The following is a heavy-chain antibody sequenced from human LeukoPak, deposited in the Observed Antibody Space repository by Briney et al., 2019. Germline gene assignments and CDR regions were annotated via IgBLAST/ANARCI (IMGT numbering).Heavy chain of an antibody. J-gene: IGHJ4*02. V-gene: IGHV1-3*03. CDR3: ARWESSGSLFDY. CDR1: GYTFTSYA. D-gene: IGHD3-22*01. Sequence: ASVKVSCKASGYTFTSYAMHWVRQAPGQRLEWMGWINAGNGNTKYSQEFQGRVTITRDTSASTAYMELSSLRSEDMAVYYCARWESSGSLFDYWGQGTLVTVSS. CDR2: INAGNGNT.